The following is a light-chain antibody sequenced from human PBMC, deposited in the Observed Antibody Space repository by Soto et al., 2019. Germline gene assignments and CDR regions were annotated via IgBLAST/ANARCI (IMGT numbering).Light chain of an antibody. CDR1: QSVSSN. CDR3: QQYNTWPPLT. Sequence: EILMTQSPATLSVSPGERATLSCRASQSVSSNLAWYQQKTGQTPRLLIYGASTRATGIPARFSGSGSGTEFTLTISSLQSEDFAVYYWQQYNTWPPLTFGGGTKVEIK. V-gene: IGKV3-15*01. CDR2: GAS. J-gene: IGKJ4*01.